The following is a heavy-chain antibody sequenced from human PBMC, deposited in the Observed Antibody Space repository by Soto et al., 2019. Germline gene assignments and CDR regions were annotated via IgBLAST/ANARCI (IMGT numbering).Heavy chain of an antibody. D-gene: IGHD5-18*01. J-gene: IGHJ4*02. CDR3: ARDSYSYGTYFDY. Sequence: SETLSLTCAVSGGSISSSNWWSWARQPPGKGLEWIGEIYHSGSTNYNPSLKSRVTISVDKSKNQFSLKLSSVTAADTAVYYCARDSYSYGTYFDYWGQGTLVTVSS. CDR2: IYHSGST. CDR1: GGSISSSNW. V-gene: IGHV4-4*02.